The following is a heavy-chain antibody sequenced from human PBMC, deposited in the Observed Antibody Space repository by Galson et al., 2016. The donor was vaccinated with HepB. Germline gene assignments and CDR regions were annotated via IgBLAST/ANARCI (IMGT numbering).Heavy chain of an antibody. CDR2: ISRGSGTI. CDR3: ATSDSGGDTFVDV. J-gene: IGHJ6*02. Sequence: SLRLSCAASGFTLSSYGMNWIRQAPRKGLEWVSYISRGSGTIYYADSVRGRFTVSRDNARNSLYLQMNSLRDEDTAVYYCATSDSGGDTFVDVWGQGTTVIVTS. V-gene: IGHV3-48*02. D-gene: IGHD4-23*01. CDR1: GFTLSSYG.